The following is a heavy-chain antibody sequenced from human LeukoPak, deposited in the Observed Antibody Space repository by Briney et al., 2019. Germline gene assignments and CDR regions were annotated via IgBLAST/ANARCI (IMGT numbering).Heavy chain of an antibody. J-gene: IGHJ4*02. CDR3: AREFSSGYDILGHY. CDR2: IYYSGST. D-gene: IGHD3-9*01. CDR1: GGSISSSSYY. V-gene: IGHV4-39*07. Sequence: KASETLSLTCTVSGGSISSSSYYWGWIRQPPGKGLEWIGSIYYSGSTYYNPSLKSRVTISVDTSKNQFSLKLSSVTAADTAVYYCAREFSSGYDILGHYWGQGTLVTVSS.